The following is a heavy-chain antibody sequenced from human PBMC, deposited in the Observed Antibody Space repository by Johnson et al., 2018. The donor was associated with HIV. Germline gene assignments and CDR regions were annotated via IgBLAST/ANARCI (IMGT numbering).Heavy chain of an antibody. J-gene: IGHJ3*02. CDR3: ARDSGAPGNDAFDI. D-gene: IGHD1-26*01. Sequence: VQLVESGGGVVQPGRSLRLSCAASGFIFSDSYMSWIRQAPGKGLEWLSYITASGSPIYYAVSVRGRFTISRYNSKNTLYLQMNSLRPEDTALYFCARDSGAPGNDAFDIWGQGTMVTISS. V-gene: IGHV3-11*04. CDR2: ITASGSPI. CDR1: GFIFSDSY.